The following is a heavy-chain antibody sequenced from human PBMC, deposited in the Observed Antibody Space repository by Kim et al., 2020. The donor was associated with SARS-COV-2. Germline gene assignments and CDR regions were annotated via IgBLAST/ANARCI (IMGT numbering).Heavy chain of an antibody. D-gene: IGHD7-27*01. V-gene: IGHV3-74*01. CDR1: GFTFSRSW. J-gene: IGHJ4*02. Sequence: GGSLRLSCAASGFTFSRSWMHWVRQAPGKGLVWVSRINSDGSSTSYADSVKGRFTISRDNAKNTLYLQMNSLRAEDTAVYYCARVGHLGADYWGAQLHYFHDSGQGTLFTVSS. CDR3: ARVGHLGADYWGAQLHYFHD. CDR2: INSDGSST.